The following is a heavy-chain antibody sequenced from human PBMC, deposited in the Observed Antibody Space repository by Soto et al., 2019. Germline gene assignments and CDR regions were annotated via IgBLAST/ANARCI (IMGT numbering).Heavy chain of an antibody. Sequence: PSETLSLTCTVSGGSISSYYWSWIRQPPGKGLEWIGYIYYSGSTNYNPSLKSRVTISVDTSKNQFSLKLSSVTAADTAVYYCARVGGSGSYYQEYFQHWGQGTLVTVS. D-gene: IGHD3-10*01. CDR1: GGSISSYY. V-gene: IGHV4-59*01. CDR3: ARVGGSGSYYQEYFQH. CDR2: IYYSGST. J-gene: IGHJ1*01.